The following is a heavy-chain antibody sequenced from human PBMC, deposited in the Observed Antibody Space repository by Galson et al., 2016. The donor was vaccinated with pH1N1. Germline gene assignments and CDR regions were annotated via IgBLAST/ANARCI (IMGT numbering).Heavy chain of an antibody. Sequence: CAASGFTFDDYAMHWVRQAPGKGLEWVSGISWNSGSIGYADSVKGRFTISRDNAKNSLYLQMNSLRAEDTALYYCAKTMGFGVHYPPDYWGQGTLVTVSS. CDR2: ISWNSGSI. D-gene: IGHD3-10*01. CDR1: GFTFDDYA. V-gene: IGHV3-9*01. J-gene: IGHJ4*02. CDR3: AKTMGFGVHYPPDY.